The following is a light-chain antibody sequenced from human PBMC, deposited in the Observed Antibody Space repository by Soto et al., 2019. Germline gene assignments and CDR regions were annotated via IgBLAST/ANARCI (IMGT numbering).Light chain of an antibody. CDR1: QSVNRSY. Sequence: EIVLTQSPGTLSLYPGERATLSCRASQSVNRSYLVWYQQRPGQAPRLLIYGASSRATGIPDRFSGSASGADFTLTISRLEPEDFAVYYCQQVGSSPITFGQGTRLEIK. CDR2: GAS. J-gene: IGKJ5*01. CDR3: QQVGSSPIT. V-gene: IGKV3-20*01.